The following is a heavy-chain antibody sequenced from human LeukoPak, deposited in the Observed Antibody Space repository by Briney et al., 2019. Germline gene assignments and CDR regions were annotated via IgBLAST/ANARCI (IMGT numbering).Heavy chain of an antibody. Sequence: GGSLRLSCAASGFTVSSNYMSWVRQAPGKGLEWVSVIYSGGSTYYADSVKGRFTTSRDNSKNTMYLQMNSLRAEDTALYYCARGMRDILTGYYYYGMDVWGQGTTVTVSS. D-gene: IGHD3-9*01. J-gene: IGHJ6*02. V-gene: IGHV3-53*01. CDR2: IYSGGST. CDR3: ARGMRDILTGYYYYGMDV. CDR1: GFTVSSNY.